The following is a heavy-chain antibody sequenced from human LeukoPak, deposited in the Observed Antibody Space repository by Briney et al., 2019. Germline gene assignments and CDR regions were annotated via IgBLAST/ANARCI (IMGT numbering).Heavy chain of an antibody. D-gene: IGHD6-19*01. CDR2: ISSSGSTI. Sequence: GGSLRLSCAASGFTFSSYSMNWVRQAPGKGLEWVSYISSSGSTIYYADSVKGRFTISRDNAKNSLYLQMNSLRAEDTAVYYCARAHSSGWYWIGFDWGQGTLVTVSS. CDR3: ARAHSSGWYWIGFD. J-gene: IGHJ4*02. V-gene: IGHV3-48*04. CDR1: GFTFSSYS.